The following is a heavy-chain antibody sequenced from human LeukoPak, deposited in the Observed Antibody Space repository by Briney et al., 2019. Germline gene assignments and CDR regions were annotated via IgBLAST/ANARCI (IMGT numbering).Heavy chain of an antibody. CDR1: GYTFTGYY. Sequence: GASVKVSCKASGYTFTGYYIHWVRQAAGQGLEWMGWINPNSGGTNYAQKFQGRVTMTRDTSISTAYMELSRLRSDDTAVYYCARDTDDILTGYYLKWFDPWGQGTLVTVSS. CDR3: ARDTDDILTGYYLKWFDP. V-gene: IGHV1-2*02. J-gene: IGHJ5*02. CDR2: INPNSGGT. D-gene: IGHD3-9*01.